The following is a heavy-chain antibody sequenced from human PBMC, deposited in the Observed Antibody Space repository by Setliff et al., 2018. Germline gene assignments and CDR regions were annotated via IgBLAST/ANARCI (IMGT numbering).Heavy chain of an antibody. J-gene: IGHJ4*02. V-gene: IGHV4-34*01. CDR1: GGSFSGYY. CDR3: ARGRNVAARLLDS. Sequence: PSETLSLTCAVYGGSFSGYYWSWIRQPPGKGLEWIGEINHSGSTNYNPSLKSRVTISIDTSKNQFSLKRSSATAADTAVYYCARGRNVAARLLDSWGQGARVTVSS. CDR2: INHSGST. D-gene: IGHD6-6*01.